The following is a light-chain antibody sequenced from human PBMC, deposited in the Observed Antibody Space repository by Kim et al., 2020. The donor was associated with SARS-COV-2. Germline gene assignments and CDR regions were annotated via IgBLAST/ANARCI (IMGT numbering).Light chain of an antibody. CDR3: QHYSRFPYT. Sequence: SASVGDRVTITCRASQDIGTWLAWYQQKPGKAPKPLIYGASSLESGVPSRFSGSGSGTGFTLTISSLQPDDFATYYCQHYSRFPYTFGQGTKLEI. V-gene: IGKV1-5*03. J-gene: IGKJ2*01. CDR1: QDIGTW. CDR2: GAS.